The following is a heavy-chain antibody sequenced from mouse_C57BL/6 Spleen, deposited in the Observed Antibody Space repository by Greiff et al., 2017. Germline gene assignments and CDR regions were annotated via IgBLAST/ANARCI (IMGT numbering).Heavy chain of an antibody. D-gene: IGHD2-4*01. Sequence: EVKLVESGEGLVKPGGSLKLSCAASGFTFSSYAMSWVRQTPEKRLEWVAYISSGGDYIYYADTVKGRFTISRTNARNTVYLQMSSLKSEDTAMYYCTRDRTYYDYDWFAYWGQGTLVTVSA. J-gene: IGHJ3*01. CDR2: ISSGGDYI. V-gene: IGHV5-9-1*02. CDR3: TRDRTYYDYDWFAY. CDR1: GFTFSSYA.